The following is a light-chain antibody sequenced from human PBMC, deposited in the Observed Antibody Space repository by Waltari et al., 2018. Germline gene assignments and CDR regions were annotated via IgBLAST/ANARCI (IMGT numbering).Light chain of an antibody. V-gene: IGKV3-15*01. Sequence: DIVMTQSPTTLSVSPGDRASLSCRASQSVRNNLAWYKQKPGQAPRLLIYGASTRATGIPARFSGSGSETEFTLTISSLQSEDFAVYSCQQYYDWPTFGQGTKVEIK. J-gene: IGKJ1*01. CDR3: QQYYDWPT. CDR2: GAS. CDR1: QSVRNN.